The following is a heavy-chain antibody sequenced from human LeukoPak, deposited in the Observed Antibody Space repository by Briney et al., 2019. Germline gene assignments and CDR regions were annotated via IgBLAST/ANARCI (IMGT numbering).Heavy chain of an antibody. CDR3: ARAATYCSSTSCYKEDDAFDI. J-gene: IGHJ3*02. Sequence: ASVKVSRKVSGYTLTELSIHWVRQAPGKGLEWMGGFDLEDGETIYAQKFQGRVTMTTDTSTSTAYMELRSLRSDDTAVYYCARAATYCSSTSCYKEDDAFDIWGQGTMVTVSS. V-gene: IGHV1-24*01. CDR1: GYTLTELS. D-gene: IGHD2-2*02. CDR2: FDLEDGET.